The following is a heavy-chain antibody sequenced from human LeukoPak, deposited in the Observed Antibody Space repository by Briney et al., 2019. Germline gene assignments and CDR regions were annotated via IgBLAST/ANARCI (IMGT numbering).Heavy chain of an antibody. J-gene: IGHJ4*02. Sequence: SSVKVSCKASGGTFNSYAISWVRQPPVQDLEWMGRIIPILGIANYAQKFQGRVTITADKSTSTAYMELSSLRSEDTAVYYCARDSSGITGYWGQGTLVTVSS. CDR2: IIPILGIA. CDR3: ARDSSGITGY. V-gene: IGHV1-69*04. CDR1: GGTFNSYA. D-gene: IGHD3-22*01.